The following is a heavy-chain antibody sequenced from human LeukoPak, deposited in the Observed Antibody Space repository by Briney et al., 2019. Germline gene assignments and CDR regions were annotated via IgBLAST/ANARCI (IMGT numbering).Heavy chain of an antibody. J-gene: IGHJ6*03. D-gene: IGHD3-10*01. CDR3: ARDLRGYYYYMDV. V-gene: IGHV1-2*06. Sequence: ASVKVSCKASGYTFTGYYMHWVRQAPGQGLEWMGRINPNSGGTNYAQKFQGRATMTRDTSISTAYMELSRLRSDDTAVYYCARDLRGYYYYMDVWGKGTTVTVSS. CDR2: INPNSGGT. CDR1: GYTFTGYY.